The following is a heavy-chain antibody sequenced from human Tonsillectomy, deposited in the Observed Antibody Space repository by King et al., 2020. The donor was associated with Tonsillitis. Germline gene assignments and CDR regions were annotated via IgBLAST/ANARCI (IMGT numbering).Heavy chain of an antibody. Sequence: VQLQQWGAGLLKPSETLSLNCAVYGGSFSAYYWSWIRQPPRKGLEWIGEINHSGGTNYNPSLKSRVNISLDTSNNHFSLRLSFVTAADTATYYCARIGSVTGRYYFDYWGQGSLVTVSS. J-gene: IGHJ4*02. CDR1: GGSFSAYY. CDR3: ARIGSVTGRYYFDY. D-gene: IGHD2-21*02. CDR2: INHSGGT. V-gene: IGHV4-34*01.